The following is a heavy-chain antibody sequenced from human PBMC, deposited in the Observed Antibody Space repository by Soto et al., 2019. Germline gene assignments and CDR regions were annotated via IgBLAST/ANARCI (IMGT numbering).Heavy chain of an antibody. CDR3: ATDGRVYGMDV. CDR2: IWYDGSNK. D-gene: IGHD1-26*01. Sequence: PGGSLRLSCSGSGFTLGDFAMSWVRQAPGKGLEWVAVIWYDGSNKYYADSVEGRFTISRDNSKNTLYLQMNSLRAEDTAVYYCATDGRVYGMDVWGQGTTVTVSS. V-gene: IGHV3-30*07. CDR1: GFTLGDFA. J-gene: IGHJ6*02.